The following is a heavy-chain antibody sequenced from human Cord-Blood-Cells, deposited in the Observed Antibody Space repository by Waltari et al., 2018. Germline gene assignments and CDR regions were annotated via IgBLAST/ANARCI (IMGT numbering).Heavy chain of an antibody. J-gene: IGHJ4*02. CDR3: AKRGGVGSSSSWYFDY. CDR1: GFTFSSYA. D-gene: IGHD6-6*01. CDR2: ISGSGGST. Sequence: EVQLLESGGGLVQPGGSLRLSCAASGFTFSSYAMSWVRQAPGKGLQWVSAISGSGGSTYYADSVKGRFTISRDNSKNTLYLQMNSLRAEDTAVYYCAKRGGVGSSSSWYFDYWGQGTLVTVSS. V-gene: IGHV3-23*01.